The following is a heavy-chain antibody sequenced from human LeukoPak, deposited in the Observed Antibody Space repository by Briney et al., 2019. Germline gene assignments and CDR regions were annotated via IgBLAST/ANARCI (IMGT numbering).Heavy chain of an antibody. J-gene: IGHJ4*02. D-gene: IGHD6-19*01. CDR3: ARDPSDPIAVAGLYYFDY. Sequence: ASVKVSCKASGYTFTDYYMHWVRQAPGQGLEWMGRINPSGGSTSYAQKFQGRVTMTRDTSTSTVYMELSSLRSEDTAVYYCARDPSDPIAVAGLYYFDYWGQGTLVTVSS. V-gene: IGHV1-46*01. CDR2: INPSGGST. CDR1: GYTFTDYY.